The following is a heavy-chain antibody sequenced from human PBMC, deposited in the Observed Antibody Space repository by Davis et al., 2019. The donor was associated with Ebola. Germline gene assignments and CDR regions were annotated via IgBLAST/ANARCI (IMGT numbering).Heavy chain of an antibody. CDR2: IYDSGRT. Sequence: PSETLSLTCTFSDGSISSHYWNWIRQPPGKGLEWVGIIYDSGRTHYNPSLKSRVTISVDTSKNQFSLKLTTIIAADTAVYYCARQMVLYTGPGSLVPYYYYMDVWGKGTTVTVSS. CDR1: DGSISSHY. CDR3: ARQMVLYTGPGSLVPYYYYMDV. V-gene: IGHV4-59*11. J-gene: IGHJ6*03. D-gene: IGHD1-26*01.